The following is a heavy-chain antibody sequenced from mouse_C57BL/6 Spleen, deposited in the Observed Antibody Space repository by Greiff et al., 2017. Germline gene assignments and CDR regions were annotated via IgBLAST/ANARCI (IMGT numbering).Heavy chain of an antibody. Sequence: EVKLMESEGGLVQPGSSMKLSCTASGFTFSDYYMAWVRQVPEKGLEWVANITYDGSSTYYLDSLKSRFIISRDNAKNILYLQMSSLKSEDTATYYCARLGYDYDPFFAYWGQGTLVTVSA. D-gene: IGHD2-4*01. CDR3: ARLGYDYDPFFAY. J-gene: IGHJ3*01. CDR1: GFTFSDYY. V-gene: IGHV5-16*01. CDR2: ITYDGSST.